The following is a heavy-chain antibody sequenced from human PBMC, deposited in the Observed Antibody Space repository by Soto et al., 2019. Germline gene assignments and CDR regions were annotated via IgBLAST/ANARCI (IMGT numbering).Heavy chain of an antibody. CDR3: AREGRVGGIDY. D-gene: IGHD6-19*01. CDR2: ISSIGVAT. Sequence: EVQLVESGGGLVQPGGSLRLSCAASGFTFSIHEMNWVRQAPGKGLEWVSYISSIGVATYYADSVKGRFTISRDNAKNSLYLHMNSLRADDTAVYYCAREGRVGGIDYWGQGTPVTVSS. CDR1: GFTFSIHE. J-gene: IGHJ4*02. V-gene: IGHV3-48*03.